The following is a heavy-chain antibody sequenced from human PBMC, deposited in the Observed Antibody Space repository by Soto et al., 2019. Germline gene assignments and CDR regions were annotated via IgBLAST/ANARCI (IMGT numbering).Heavy chain of an antibody. CDR2: INHRGST. D-gene: IGHD3-22*01. Sequence: SETLSLTCGVYNGSLSTHFWSWIRQSPGKGLEWIGEINHRGSTNYNPSLKSRVTISIDMSKNQFSLTLTAVTAADTAMYYCSIRAYDPNGYYRFDPWGQGTLVTVSS. V-gene: IGHV4-34*01. J-gene: IGHJ5*01. CDR3: SIRAYDPNGYYRFDP. CDR1: NGSLSTHF.